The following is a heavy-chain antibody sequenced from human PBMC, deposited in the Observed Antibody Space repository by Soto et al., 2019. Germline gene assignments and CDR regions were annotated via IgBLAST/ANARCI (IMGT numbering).Heavy chain of an antibody. Sequence: WETLCLTWTVSGGSMSSYYWSWIRQPPGKGLEWVGYIYYSGSTNYNPSLRSRVTILVDTSKNQFSLKVSSVTAADTAVYYCASGWGPTTTKLTTFDYWGQGTLVTVSS. CDR3: ASGWGPTTTKLTTFDY. D-gene: IGHD4-17*01. CDR1: GGSMSSYY. V-gene: IGHV4-59*01. J-gene: IGHJ4*02. CDR2: IYYSGST.